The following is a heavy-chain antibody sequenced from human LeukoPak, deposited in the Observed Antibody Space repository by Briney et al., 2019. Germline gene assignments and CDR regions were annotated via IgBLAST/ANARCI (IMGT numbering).Heavy chain of an antibody. CDR1: GFTVSSNY. Sequence: GGSLRLSCAASGFTVSSNYMSWVRQAPGKGLEWVSVIYSGGSTYYADSVKGRFTISRDNSKNTLYPQMNSLRAEDTAVYYCARAYCGGDCYWDYRGYYFDYWGQGTLVTVSS. CDR2: IYSGGST. D-gene: IGHD2-21*02. V-gene: IGHV3-66*01. J-gene: IGHJ4*02. CDR3: ARAYCGGDCYWDYRGYYFDY.